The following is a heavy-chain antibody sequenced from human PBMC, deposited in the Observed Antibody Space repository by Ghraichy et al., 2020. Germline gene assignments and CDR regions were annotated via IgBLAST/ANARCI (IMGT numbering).Heavy chain of an antibody. CDR3: SYCSSTSCYSHAFDI. V-gene: IGHV3-66*02. D-gene: IGHD2-2*01. J-gene: IGHJ3*02. Sequence: GESLNISCAASGFTVSSNYMSWVRQAPGKGLEWVSVIYSGGSTYYADSVKGRFTISRDNSKNTLYLQMNSLRAEDTAVYYCSYCSSTSCYSHAFDIWGQGTMVTVSS. CDR2: IYSGGST. CDR1: GFTVSSNY.